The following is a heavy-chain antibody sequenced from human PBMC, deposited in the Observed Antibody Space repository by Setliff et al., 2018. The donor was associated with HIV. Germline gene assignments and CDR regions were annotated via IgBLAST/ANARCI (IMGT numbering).Heavy chain of an antibody. J-gene: IGHJ6*03. CDR2: IIPIFPTT. CDR1: GGTFSSHA. V-gene: IGHV1-69*05. D-gene: IGHD2-21*02. Sequence: SVKVSCKASGGTFSSHAICWVRQAPGQGLEWMGRIIPIFPTTNYAQKFQGRVTITTDESTSTAYMELSSLRSEDTAVYYCAREYCGGDCYSFTYHYYYMDVWGKGTTVTVSS. CDR3: AREYCGGDCYSFTYHYYYMDV.